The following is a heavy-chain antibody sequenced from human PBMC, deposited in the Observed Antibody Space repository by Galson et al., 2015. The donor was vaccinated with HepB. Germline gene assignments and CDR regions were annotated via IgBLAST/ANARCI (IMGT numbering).Heavy chain of an antibody. V-gene: IGHV3-30-3*01. D-gene: IGHD3-3*01. CDR1: GFTFSRYA. CDR3: AILNWDFWSGPGEDYYYYYGMDV. CDR2: ISYDGSNK. Sequence: SLRLSCAASGFTFSRYAMHWVRQAPGKGLEWVAVISYDGSNKYYADSVKGRFTISRDNSKNTLYLQMNSLRAEDTAVYYCAILNWDFWSGPGEDYYYYYGMDVWGQGTTVTVSS. J-gene: IGHJ6*02.